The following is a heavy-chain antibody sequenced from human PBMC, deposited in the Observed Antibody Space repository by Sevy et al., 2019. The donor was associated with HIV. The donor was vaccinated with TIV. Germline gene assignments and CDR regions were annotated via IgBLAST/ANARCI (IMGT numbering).Heavy chain of an antibody. V-gene: IGHV1-8*03. CDR3: ARGAMVRGDTYYYYYMDV. J-gene: IGHJ6*03. CDR2: MNPNSGNT. CDR1: GYTFTSYD. Sequence: ASVKVSCKASGYTFTSYDINWVRQATGQGLEWMGWMNPNSGNTGYAQKFQGRVTITRNTSISTAYMELSSLRSEDTAVHYCARGAMVRGDTYYYYYMDVWGKGTTVTVSS. D-gene: IGHD3-10*01.